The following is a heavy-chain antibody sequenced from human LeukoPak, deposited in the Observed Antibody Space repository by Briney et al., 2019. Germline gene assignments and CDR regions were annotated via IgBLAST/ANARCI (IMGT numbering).Heavy chain of an antibody. Sequence: SETLSLTCTVSGYSISSGYYWGWTRQPPGKGLEWIGSIYHSGSTYYNPSLKSRVTISVDTSKNQFSLKLSSVTAADTAVYYCARDSRGACGGDCSDAFDIWGQGTMVTVSS. CDR3: ARDSRGACGGDCSDAFDI. CDR2: IYHSGST. V-gene: IGHV4-38-2*02. CDR1: GYSISSGYY. J-gene: IGHJ3*02. D-gene: IGHD2-21*02.